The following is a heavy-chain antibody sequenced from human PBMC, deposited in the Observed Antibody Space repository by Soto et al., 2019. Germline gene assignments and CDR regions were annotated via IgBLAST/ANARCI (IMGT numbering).Heavy chain of an antibody. V-gene: IGHV4-59*08. J-gene: IGHJ5*02. CDR3: ARQVRVVRGVTPYNWFDP. D-gene: IGHD3-10*01. Sequence: PSETLSLTCTVSGGSISSYYWSWIRQPPGKGLEWIGYIYYSGSTNYNPSLKSRVTISVDTSKNQFSLKLSSVTAADTAVYYCARQVRVVRGVTPYNWFDPWGQGTLVTVSS. CDR2: IYYSGST. CDR1: GGSISSYY.